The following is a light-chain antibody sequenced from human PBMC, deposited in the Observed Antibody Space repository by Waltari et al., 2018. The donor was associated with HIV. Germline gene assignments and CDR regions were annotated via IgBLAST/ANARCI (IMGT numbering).Light chain of an antibody. V-gene: IGKV3-15*01. J-gene: IGKJ2*01. CDR2: GAP. CDR1: QSIRAH. CDR3: QQYNYWPPYT. Sequence: EGVTTQSPATLSVSLGETATLTCRASQSIRAHLAWYQQNPGQTPGLLVYGAPARAAGVLARFTGSGAATEDSITISSLQSDDFAVDYCQQYNYWPPYTFSQGTRLDIK.